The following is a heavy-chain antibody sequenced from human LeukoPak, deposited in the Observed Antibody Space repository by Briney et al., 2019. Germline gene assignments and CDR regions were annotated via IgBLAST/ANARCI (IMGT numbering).Heavy chain of an antibody. V-gene: IGHV3-53*01. CDR3: ASRDDYGGLFDY. CDR1: GFTVSSNY. J-gene: IGHJ4*02. Sequence: GGSLRLSCAASGFTVSSNYMSWVRQAPGKGLEWVSVIYSGGSTYYADSVKGRFTISRDNSKNTLYLQMNSLRAEDMAVYYCASRDDYGGLFDYWGQGTLVTVSS. CDR2: IYSGGST. D-gene: IGHD4-23*01.